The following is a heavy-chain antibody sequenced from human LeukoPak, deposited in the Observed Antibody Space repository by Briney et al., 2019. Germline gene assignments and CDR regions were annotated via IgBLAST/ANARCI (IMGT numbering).Heavy chain of an antibody. Sequence: GGSLRLSCAASGFMFSSFSMSWVRHVPGKGLEWVSTISPGGSTYYADSVKGRFTISRDNSKSTLFLQMNSLRAEDTAIYYCAKRPAAVRGVIPYLDYWGRGTLVTVSS. CDR2: ISPGGST. D-gene: IGHD3-10*02. J-gene: IGHJ4*02. CDR3: AKRPAAVRGVIPYLDY. V-gene: IGHV3-23*01. CDR1: GFMFSSFS.